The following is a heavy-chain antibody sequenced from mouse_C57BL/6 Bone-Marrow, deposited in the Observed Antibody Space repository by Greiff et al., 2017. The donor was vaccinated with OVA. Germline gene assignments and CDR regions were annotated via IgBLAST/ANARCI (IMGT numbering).Heavy chain of an antibody. CDR1: GFSLTSYG. CDR3: ARCESWGSYAMDY. D-gene: IGHD4-1*01. Sequence: QVQLQQSGPGLVQPSQSLSITCTVSGFSLTSYGVHWVRQSPGKGLEWLGVICSGGSTDYNAAFISRLCISKYNSKSQVFFKMNSLQASDTAIYYCARCESWGSYAMDYWDQGTSVTVSS. CDR2: ICSGGST. J-gene: IGHJ4*01. V-gene: IGHV2-2*02.